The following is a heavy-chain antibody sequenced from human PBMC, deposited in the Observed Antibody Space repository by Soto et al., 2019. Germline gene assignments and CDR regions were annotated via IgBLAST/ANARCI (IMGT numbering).Heavy chain of an antibody. CDR3: ARGPYDFWSGYPQDFDY. Sequence: QVQLVQSGAEVKKPGASVKVSCKASGYTFTSYDINWVRQATGQGLEWMGWMNPNSGNTGYAQKFQGRVTMTRNTSISTAYMELSSLRSEDTAVYYCARGPYDFWSGYPQDFDYWGQGTLVTVSS. D-gene: IGHD3-3*01. CDR2: MNPNSGNT. CDR1: GYTFTSYD. J-gene: IGHJ4*02. V-gene: IGHV1-8*01.